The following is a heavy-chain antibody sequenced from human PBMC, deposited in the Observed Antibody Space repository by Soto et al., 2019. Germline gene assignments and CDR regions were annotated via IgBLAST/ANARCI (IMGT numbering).Heavy chain of an antibody. J-gene: IGHJ6*02. V-gene: IGHV3-30-3*01. CDR1: GFTFSSYA. Sequence: QVQLVESGGGVVQPGRSLRLSCAASGFTFSSYAMHWDRQAPGKGLEWVAVISYDGSNKYYADSVKGRFTISRDNSKNTMYLQMNSLRAEDTAVYYFAIDEIRFSWAYGMDVWGQGTTVTVSS. D-gene: IGHD3-3*01. CDR3: AIDEIRFSWAYGMDV. CDR2: ISYDGSNK.